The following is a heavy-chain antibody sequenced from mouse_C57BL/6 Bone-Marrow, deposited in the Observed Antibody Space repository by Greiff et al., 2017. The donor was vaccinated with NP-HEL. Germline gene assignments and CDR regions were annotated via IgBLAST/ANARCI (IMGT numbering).Heavy chain of an antibody. CDR3: ARQLRLRGYFDY. J-gene: IGHJ2*01. Sequence: VQLQQSGPELVKPGASVKISCKASGYTFTDYYMNWVKQSHGKSLEWIGDINPNNGGTSYNQKFKGKATLTVDKSSSTAYMELRSLTSEGSAVYYCARQLRLRGYFDYWGQGTTLTVSS. V-gene: IGHV1-26*01. CDR1: GYTFTDYY. CDR2: INPNNGGT. D-gene: IGHD3-2*02.